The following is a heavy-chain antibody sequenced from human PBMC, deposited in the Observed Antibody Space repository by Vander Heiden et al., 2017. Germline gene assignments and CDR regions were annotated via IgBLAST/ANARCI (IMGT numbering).Heavy chain of an antibody. CDR3: AITNGGFFTDAFDI. Sequence: DVPLVQSRVQVNKPGESLKISCVGSGYSVTIYWIAWVRQMPGKGLEWMGSIYPGDSDTRYSPAFQGQVTISADKSVRTAYLQWGSLQASDTAMYYCAITNGGFFTDAFDIWGQGTAVTVSS. D-gene: IGHD3-16*01. V-gene: IGHV5-51*01. CDR1: GYSVTIYW. CDR2: IYPGDSDT. J-gene: IGHJ3*02.